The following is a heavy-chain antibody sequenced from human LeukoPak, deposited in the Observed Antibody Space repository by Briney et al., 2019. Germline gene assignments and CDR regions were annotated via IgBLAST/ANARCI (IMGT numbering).Heavy chain of an antibody. CDR3: ARDSPPDD. CDR1: GFSFSSYG. CDR2: ISYDGSNK. J-gene: IGHJ4*02. Sequence: GRSLRLSCAASGFSFSSYGMHWVRQAPGKGLEWVAVISYDGSNKYYADSVKGRFIISRDNAKNSLYLQMNSLRAEDTAVYYCARDSPPDDWGQGTLVTVSS. V-gene: IGHV3-30*03.